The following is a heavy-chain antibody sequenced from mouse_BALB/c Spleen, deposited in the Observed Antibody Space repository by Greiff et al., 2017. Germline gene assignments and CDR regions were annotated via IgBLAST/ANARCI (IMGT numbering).Heavy chain of an antibody. V-gene: IGHV5-9-4*01. CDR1: GFTFSSYA. D-gene: IGHD1-2*01. CDR2: ISSGGSYT. Sequence: EVKLVESGGGLVKPGGSLKLSCAASGFTFSSYAMSWVRQSPEKRLEWVAEISSGGSYTYYPDTVTGRFTISRDNAKNTLYLEMSSLRSEDTAMYYCARGDTTATAAWFAYWGQGTLVTVSA. J-gene: IGHJ3*01. CDR3: ARGDTTATAAWFAY.